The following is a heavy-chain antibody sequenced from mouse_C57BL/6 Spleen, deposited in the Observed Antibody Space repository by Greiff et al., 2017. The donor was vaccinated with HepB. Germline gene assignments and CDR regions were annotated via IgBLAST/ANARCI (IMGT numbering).Heavy chain of an antibody. Sequence: QVQLQQSGAELVRPGTSVKVSCKASGYAFTNYLIEWVKQRPGQGLEWIGVINPGSGGTNYNEKFKGKATLTADKPSSTAYMQLSSLTSEDSAVYFCARSSYYDYWYFDVWGTGTTVTVSS. J-gene: IGHJ1*03. CDR1: GYAFTNYL. D-gene: IGHD2-4*01. CDR2: INPGSGGT. V-gene: IGHV1-54*01. CDR3: ARSSYYDYWYFDV.